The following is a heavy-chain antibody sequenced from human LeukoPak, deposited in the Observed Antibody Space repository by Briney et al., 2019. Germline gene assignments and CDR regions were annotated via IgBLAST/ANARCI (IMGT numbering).Heavy chain of an antibody. V-gene: IGHV3-7*03. CDR3: ARSRRLGYGAFDY. CDR2: IKQDGSER. D-gene: IGHD4-17*01. CDR1: GFTFSSYW. Sequence: GGSLRLSCAASGFTFSSYWMSWVRQAPGKGLEWVANIKQDGSERYYVDSVKGRFTISRDNARNSLYLQMNSLRAEDPAVYYCARSRRLGYGAFDYWGQGTLVTV. J-gene: IGHJ4*02.